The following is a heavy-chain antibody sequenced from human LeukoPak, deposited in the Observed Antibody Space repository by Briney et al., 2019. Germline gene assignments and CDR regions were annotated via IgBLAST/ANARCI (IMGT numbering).Heavy chain of an antibody. CDR1: GFTFSSYG. J-gene: IGHJ1*01. Sequence: PGRSLRLSCAASGFTFSSYGMHWVRQAPGKGLEWVAVISYDGSNKYYADSVKGRFTISRDNSKNTLYLQMNSLRAEDTAVYYCAKVREDCSSTSCYRTYFQHWGQGTLVTVSS. D-gene: IGHD2-2*01. V-gene: IGHV3-30*18. CDR2: ISYDGSNK. CDR3: AKVREDCSSTSCYRTYFQH.